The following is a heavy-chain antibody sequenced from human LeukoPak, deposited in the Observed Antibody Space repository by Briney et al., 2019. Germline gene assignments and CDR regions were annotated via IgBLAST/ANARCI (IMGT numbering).Heavy chain of an antibody. Sequence: TGGSLRLSCAASGFTFSDYYMSWIRQAPGKGLEWVANIKRDGSEKYYVDSVKGRFTISRDNAKNSLDLQMNSLRVEDTAVYYCARLGPASSGWPESFDYWGQGTLVTVSS. D-gene: IGHD6-19*01. J-gene: IGHJ4*02. CDR1: GFTFSDYY. CDR2: IKRDGSEK. V-gene: IGHV3-7*03. CDR3: ARLGPASSGWPESFDY.